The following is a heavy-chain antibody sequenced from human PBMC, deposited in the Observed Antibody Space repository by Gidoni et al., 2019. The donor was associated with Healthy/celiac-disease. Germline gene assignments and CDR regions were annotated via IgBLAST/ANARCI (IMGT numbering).Heavy chain of an antibody. V-gene: IGHV3-13*01. Sequence: EVQLVESGGGLVQPGGSLRLSCAASGFTFSSYDMHWVRQATGKGLEWVSAIGTAGDTYYPGSVKGRFTISRENAKNSLYVQMDSLRAGDTAVCYCARGDCSGGSCYPSDAFDIWGQGTMVTVSS. D-gene: IGHD2-15*01. CDR1: GFTFSSYD. J-gene: IGHJ3*02. CDR3: ARGDCSGGSCYPSDAFDI. CDR2: IGTAGDT.